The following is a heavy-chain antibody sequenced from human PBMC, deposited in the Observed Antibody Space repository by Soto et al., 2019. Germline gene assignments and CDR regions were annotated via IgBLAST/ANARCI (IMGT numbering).Heavy chain of an antibody. CDR1: GYTFTGYG. J-gene: IGHJ5*01. Sequence: QVQLVQSGAEVKKPGASVKVSCKPSGYTFTGYGINWVRQAPGHGLEWMGWISVFNGNTKYGQNIQDRVIMTTDTSKRTASRQLSGLRSDDTAEYFGGTDGSGGIVDSWGQGTRLIVSS. CDR3: GTDGSGGIVDS. CDR2: ISVFNGNT. D-gene: IGHD2-15*01. V-gene: IGHV1-18*01.